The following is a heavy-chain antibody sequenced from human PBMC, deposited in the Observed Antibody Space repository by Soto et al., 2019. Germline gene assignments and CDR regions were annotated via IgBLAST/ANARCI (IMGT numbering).Heavy chain of an antibody. J-gene: IGHJ6*02. CDR1: GVTFSDEN. D-gene: IGHD2-2*01. Sequence: LRLSCSASGVTFSDENMSWVRQVPGKGLEWVSGISGGGSYIFYADSVQGRFSISRDNPKNSLFLEMNSLRVEDTAVYYCARDSDCHSTSCFFPPHVWGQGTTVTVSS. CDR3: ARDSDCHSTSCFFPPHV. V-gene: IGHV3-21*06. CDR2: ISGGGSYI.